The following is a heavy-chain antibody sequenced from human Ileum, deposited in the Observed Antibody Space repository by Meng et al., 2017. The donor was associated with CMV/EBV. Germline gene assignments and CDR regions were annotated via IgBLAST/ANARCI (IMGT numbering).Heavy chain of an antibody. J-gene: IGHJ4*01. Sequence: QVTLKESGPTPVNPTQAPPLPFTFSGFSLSTTGVGVGWIRQPPGKALEWLALIYWDDDKRYSPSLKSRLTITKDTSKNQVVLTMTNMDPVDTATYYCARNYYDSGPFQYWGQGTLVTVSS. CDR1: GFSLSTTGVG. D-gene: IGHD3-22*01. V-gene: IGHV2-5*02. CDR3: ARNYYDSGPFQY. CDR2: IYWDDDK.